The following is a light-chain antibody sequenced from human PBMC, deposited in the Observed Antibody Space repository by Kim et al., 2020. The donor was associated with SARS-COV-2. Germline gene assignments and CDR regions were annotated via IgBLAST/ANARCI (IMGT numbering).Light chain of an antibody. CDR3: QQYYTTPHT. J-gene: IGKJ4*01. V-gene: IGKV4-1*01. Sequence: DIVMTQSPDSLPVSLGERATINCKSSQSVLFSSNNQNCLAWYQQKPGQPPKLLIYWASTRESGAPDRFSGSGSGTDFTLTISSLQAEDVAVYYCQQYYTTPHTFGGGTKLEI. CDR2: WAS. CDR1: QSVLFSSNNQNC.